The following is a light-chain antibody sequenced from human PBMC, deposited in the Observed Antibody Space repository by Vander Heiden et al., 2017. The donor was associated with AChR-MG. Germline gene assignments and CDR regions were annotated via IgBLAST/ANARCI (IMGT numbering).Light chain of an antibody. Sequence: DIVMTQAPRSLPVTPGEPASISCRSSQSLLHSNGYNYLDWYLQKPGQSPQLLIYLGSNRASGVPDRFRGSGSGTDFTLKISRVEAEDVGVYYCRQYLQTTVTFGQGTRLEIK. CDR1: QSLLHSNGYNY. CDR2: LGS. J-gene: IGKJ5*01. CDR3: RQYLQTTVT. V-gene: IGKV2-28*01.